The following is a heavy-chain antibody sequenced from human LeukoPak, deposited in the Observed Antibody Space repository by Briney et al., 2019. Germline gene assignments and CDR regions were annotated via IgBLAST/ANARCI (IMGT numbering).Heavy chain of an antibody. V-gene: IGHV1-69*13. D-gene: IGHD3-9*01. CDR1: GGTFSSYA. CDR3: ARETSYYDILTGYFYYFDY. Sequence: EASVKVSCKASGGTFSSYAISWVRQAPGQGLEWMGGIIPIFGTANYAQKFQGRVTITADESTSTAYMELSSLRSEDTAVYYCARETSYYDILTGYFYYFDYWGQGTLVTVSS. CDR2: IIPIFGTA. J-gene: IGHJ4*02.